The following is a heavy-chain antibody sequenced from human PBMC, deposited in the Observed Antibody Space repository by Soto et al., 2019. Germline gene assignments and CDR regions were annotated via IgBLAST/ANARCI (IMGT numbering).Heavy chain of an antibody. CDR3: VKKIMGYAPHSDAMDV. CDR1: GFTFRNYG. Sequence: GGSLRLSCTPSGFTFRNYGLHWVRQAPGKGLEWVALISYDGDNKYYTDSVRGQFTVSRDNFKNALFLQMDSLRPEDTGVYYCVKKIMGYAPHSDAMDVWGPGTTVTVSS. D-gene: IGHD5-12*01. CDR2: ISYDGDNK. V-gene: IGHV3-30*03. J-gene: IGHJ6*02.